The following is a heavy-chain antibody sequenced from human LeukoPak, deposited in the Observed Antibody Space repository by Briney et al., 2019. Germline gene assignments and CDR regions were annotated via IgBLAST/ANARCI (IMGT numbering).Heavy chain of an antibody. CDR2: ISAYNGNT. V-gene: IGHV1-18*04. CDR1: GYTFTGYY. CDR3: ARSGVALGVVLDY. D-gene: IGHD2-15*01. Sequence: ASVKVSCKASGYTFTGYYMHWVRQAPGQGLEWMGWISAYNGNTNYAQKLQGRVTMTTDTSTSTAYMELRSLRSDDTAVYYCARSGVALGVVLDYWGQGTLVTVSS. J-gene: IGHJ4*02.